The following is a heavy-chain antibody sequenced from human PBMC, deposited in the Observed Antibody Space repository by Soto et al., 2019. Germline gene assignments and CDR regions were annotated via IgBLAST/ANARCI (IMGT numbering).Heavy chain of an antibody. Sequence: QVQLVESGGGVVQPGRSLRLSCAASGFTFSSYGMHWVRQAPGKGLEWVAVIWYDGSNDDYVDSVKGRFTISRDNSNNMLYLEMNRLRVEDTAIYYCTRGYCSSYSCYGAAMDVWGQGTTITVAS. J-gene: IGHJ6*02. CDR3: TRGYCSSYSCYGAAMDV. V-gene: IGHV3-33*01. CDR1: GFTFSSYG. D-gene: IGHD2-2*01. CDR2: IWYDGSND.